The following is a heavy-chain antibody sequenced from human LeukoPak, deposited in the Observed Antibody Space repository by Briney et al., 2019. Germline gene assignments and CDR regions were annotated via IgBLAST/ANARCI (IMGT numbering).Heavy chain of an antibody. CDR3: ARRQVAGYDY. Sequence: PSETLSLTCAVYGGSFSGYYWSWIRQPPGKGLEWIGEINHSGSTNYNPSLKSRVTISVDTSKNQFSLKLSSVTAADTAVYYCARRQVAGYDYWGQGTLVTVSS. CDR2: INHSGST. D-gene: IGHD5-12*01. V-gene: IGHV4-34*01. J-gene: IGHJ4*02. CDR1: GGSFSGYY.